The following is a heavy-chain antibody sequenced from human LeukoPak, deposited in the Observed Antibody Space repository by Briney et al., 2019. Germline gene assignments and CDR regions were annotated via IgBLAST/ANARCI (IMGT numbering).Heavy chain of an antibody. D-gene: IGHD4-23*01. CDR1: GHSIINSYY. CDR3: ARGTGHLYGGRPDS. V-gene: IGHV4-38-2*02. CDR2: IYHSGST. Sequence: SETLSLTCSVSGHSIINSYYWGWIRQPPGKGLEWIGSIYHSGSTYYNLSLKSRVTISVDTSKNQFSLKLNSVTAADTAVYYCARGTGHLYGGRPDSWGQGTLVTVSS. J-gene: IGHJ4*02.